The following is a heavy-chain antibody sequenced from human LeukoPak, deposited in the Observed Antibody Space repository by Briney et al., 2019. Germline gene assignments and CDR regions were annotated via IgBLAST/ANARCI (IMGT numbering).Heavy chain of an antibody. V-gene: IGHV3-7*01. D-gene: IGHD3-22*01. J-gene: IGHJ3*02. CDR3: ARELGVGVIGDAFDI. Sequence: GGSLRLSCVASGFMFSSYWMAWVRQAPGKGLEWVANIKEDGSEKYYVDSVRGRFTVSRDNSKNTLYLQMNGLRAEDTAVYYCARELGVGVIGDAFDIWGQGTVVTVSS. CDR2: IKEDGSEK. CDR1: GFMFSSYW.